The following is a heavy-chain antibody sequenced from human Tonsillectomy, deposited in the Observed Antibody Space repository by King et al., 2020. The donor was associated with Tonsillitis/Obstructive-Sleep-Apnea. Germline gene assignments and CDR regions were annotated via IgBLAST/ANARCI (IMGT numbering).Heavy chain of an antibody. CDR1: GFTVSSNY. CDR2: IYIDGST. Sequence: QLVQSGGGLIQTGGSLRLSCAASGFTVSSNYMSWVRQAPGKGLEWGSVIYIDGSTYYADSVKGRFTISRDTSMNTLFLQMNSLRVEDTAVYYCARGPGNLRYCSGARCDNLDYWGQGTVVTVSS. CDR3: ARGPGNLRYCSGARCDNLDY. J-gene: IGHJ4*02. D-gene: IGHD2-15*01. V-gene: IGHV3-53*01.